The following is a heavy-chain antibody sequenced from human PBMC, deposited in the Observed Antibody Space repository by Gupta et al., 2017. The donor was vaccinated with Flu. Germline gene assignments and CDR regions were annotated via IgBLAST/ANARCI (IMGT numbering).Heavy chain of an antibody. CDR3: ARARHGYSSGWSLFDY. D-gene: IGHD6-19*01. CDR2: INPNSGGT. Sequence: YMHWVRQAPGQGLEWMGRINPNSGGTNYAQKFQGRVTMTRDTSISTAYMELSRLRSDDTAVYYCARARHGYSSGWSLFDYWGQGTLVTVSS. J-gene: IGHJ4*02. CDR1: Y. V-gene: IGHV1-2*06.